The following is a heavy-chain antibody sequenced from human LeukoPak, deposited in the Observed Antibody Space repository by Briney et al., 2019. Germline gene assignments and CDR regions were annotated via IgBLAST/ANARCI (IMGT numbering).Heavy chain of an antibody. D-gene: IGHD3-10*01. Sequence: PSGTLSLTCAVSGGSISSSNWWSWVRQPPGKGLEWIGEIYHSGSTNYNPSLKSRVTISVDKSKNQFSLKLSSVTAADTAVYYWARVGGYYGSGGFDYWGQGTLVTVSS. CDR2: IYHSGST. J-gene: IGHJ4*02. CDR1: GGSISSSNW. CDR3: ARVGGYYGSGGFDY. V-gene: IGHV4-4*02.